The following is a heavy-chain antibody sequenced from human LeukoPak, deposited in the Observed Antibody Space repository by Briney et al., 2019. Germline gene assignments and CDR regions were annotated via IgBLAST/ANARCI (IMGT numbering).Heavy chain of an antibody. V-gene: IGHV3-21*01. CDR1: GFTFSSYT. Sequence: PGGSPRLSCAASGFTFSSYTMNWVRQAPGKGLEWVTSISSSSSYIYYADPVKGLFTISRDNAKNSLYLQMNSLRAEDTAVYYCARGESHYDNSGSGYWGQGTLVTVYS. CDR3: ARGESHYDNSGSGY. J-gene: IGHJ4*02. CDR2: ISSSSSYI. D-gene: IGHD3-22*01.